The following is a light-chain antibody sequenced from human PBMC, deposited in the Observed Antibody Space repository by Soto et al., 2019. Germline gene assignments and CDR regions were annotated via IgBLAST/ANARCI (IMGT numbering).Light chain of an antibody. V-gene: IGKV1-33*01. CDR2: DAS. Sequence: DIQMTQSPSSLSASVGDRVTITCQASQDISNYLNWYQQKPGKAPKILIYDASNLATGVPSRFRGSKSGTHFTFTISGLQPEDIATYYCPQSLNPLPFGHRTKVHI. J-gene: IGKJ3*01. CDR1: QDISNY. CDR3: PQSLNPLP.